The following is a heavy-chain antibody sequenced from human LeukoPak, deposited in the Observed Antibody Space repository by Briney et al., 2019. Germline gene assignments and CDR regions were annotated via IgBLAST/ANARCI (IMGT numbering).Heavy chain of an antibody. J-gene: IGHJ4*02. Sequence: GGSLRLSCAASGFTFSSYAMHWVRQAPGKGLEWVAVISYDGSNKYYADSVKGRFTISRDNSKNTLYLQMNSLRAEDTAVYYCARDSATTTVTTVDYWGQGTLVTVSS. CDR3: ARDSATTTVTTVDY. CDR1: GFTFSSYA. D-gene: IGHD4-17*01. V-gene: IGHV3-30*04. CDR2: ISYDGSNK.